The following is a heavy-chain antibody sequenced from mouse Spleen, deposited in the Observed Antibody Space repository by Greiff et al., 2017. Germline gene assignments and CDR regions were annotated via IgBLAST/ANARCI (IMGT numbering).Heavy chain of an antibody. D-gene: IGHD1-1*01. V-gene: IGHV3-6*01. CDR3: ASHYGSSLAWFAY. CDR2: ISYDGSN. Sequence: EVKLMESGPGLVKPSQSLSLTCSVTGYSITSGYYWNWIRQFPGNKLEWMGYISYDGSNNYNPSLKNRISITRDTSKNQFFLKLNSVTTEDTATYYCASHYGSSLAWFAYWGQGTLVTVSA. J-gene: IGHJ3*01. CDR1: GYSITSGYY.